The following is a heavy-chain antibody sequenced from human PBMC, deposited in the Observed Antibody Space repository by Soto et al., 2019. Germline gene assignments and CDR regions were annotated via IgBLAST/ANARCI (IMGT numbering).Heavy chain of an antibody. Sequence: QVQLVESGGGVVQPGRSLRLSCAASGFTFSSYGMHWVRQAPGKGLERVAVISYDGSNKYYADSVKGRFTISRDNSKNTLYVEMNSLRAEDTGVYYCAKGIKRITIFGVVIMDYYYYGMDVWGQGTTVTVSS. V-gene: IGHV3-30*18. CDR3: AKGIKRITIFGVVIMDYYYYGMDV. J-gene: IGHJ6*02. CDR2: ISYDGSNK. D-gene: IGHD3-3*01. CDR1: GFTFSSYG.